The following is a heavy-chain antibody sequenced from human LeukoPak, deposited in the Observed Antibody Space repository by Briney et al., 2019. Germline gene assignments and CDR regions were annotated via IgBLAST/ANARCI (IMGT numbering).Heavy chain of an antibody. CDR3: AKGSHYDFWSGYLEYYFDY. V-gene: IGHV3-30*02. D-gene: IGHD3-3*01. CDR2: IRYDGSNK. CDR1: GFTFSSYG. J-gene: IGHJ4*02. Sequence: AGGSLRLSCAASGFTFSSYGMHWVRQAPGKGLEWVAFIRYDGSNKYYADSVKGRFTISRDNSKNTLYLQMNSLRAEDTAVYYCAKGSHYDFWSGYLEYYFDYWGQGTLVTVSS.